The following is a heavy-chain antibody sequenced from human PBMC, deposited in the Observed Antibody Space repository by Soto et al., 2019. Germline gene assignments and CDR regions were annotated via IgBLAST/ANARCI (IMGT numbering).Heavy chain of an antibody. D-gene: IGHD1-1*01. V-gene: IGHV3-7*01. Sequence: EVQLVESGGDLVQPGGSLRLSCAASGFTFSNFWMTWIRQAPGKGLEWVASINEGGSEQYSVDSVKGRFTISRDNAKNSRYLQMNSLVAEDTAVYFCAKCHDEMDVGGQGTTVTVSS. CDR1: GFTFSNFW. CDR2: INEGGSEQ. J-gene: IGHJ6*02. CDR3: AKCHDEMDV.